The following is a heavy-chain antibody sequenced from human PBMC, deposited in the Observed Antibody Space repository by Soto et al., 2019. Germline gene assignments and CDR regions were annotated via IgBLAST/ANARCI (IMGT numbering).Heavy chain of an antibody. D-gene: IGHD1-26*01. CDR1: GFTFSSYS. CDR2: ISSSSSYI. V-gene: IGHV3-21*01. Sequence: GGSLRLSCAASGFTFSSYSMNWVRQAPGKGLEWVSSISSSSSYIYYADSVKGRFTISRDNAKNSLYLQMNSLRAEDTAVYYCAQARTSPYSGSIRWGQGTLVTVSS. J-gene: IGHJ4*02. CDR3: AQARTSPYSGSIR.